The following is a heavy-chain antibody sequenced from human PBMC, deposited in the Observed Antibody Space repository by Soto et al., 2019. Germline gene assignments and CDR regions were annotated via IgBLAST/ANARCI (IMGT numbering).Heavy chain of an antibody. CDR2: INHSGST. Sequence: SETLSLTCAVYTGSFSGYSWSWIRQPPGKGLEWIGEINHSGSTNYNPSLKSRVTISVDTSKNQFSLKLSSVTAADTAVYYCARGRRGYSSSWYDYWGQGTLVT. CDR1: TGSFSGYS. CDR3: ARGRRGYSSSWYDY. D-gene: IGHD6-13*01. V-gene: IGHV4-34*01. J-gene: IGHJ4*02.